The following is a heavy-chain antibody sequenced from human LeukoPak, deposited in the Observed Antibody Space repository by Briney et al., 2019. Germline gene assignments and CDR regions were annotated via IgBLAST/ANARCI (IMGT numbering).Heavy chain of an antibody. D-gene: IGHD3-10*01. CDR1: GYTFTSYG. CDR3: ARVDVRITMVRGAKKSNWFDP. J-gene: IGHJ5*02. CDR2: ISAYNGNT. Sequence: ASVKVSCKASGYTFTSYGISWVRQAPGQGLEWMGWISAYNGNTNHAQKLQGRVTMTTDTSTSTAYMELRSLRSDDTAVYYCARVDVRITMVRGAKKSNWFDPWGQGTLVTVSS. V-gene: IGHV1-18*01.